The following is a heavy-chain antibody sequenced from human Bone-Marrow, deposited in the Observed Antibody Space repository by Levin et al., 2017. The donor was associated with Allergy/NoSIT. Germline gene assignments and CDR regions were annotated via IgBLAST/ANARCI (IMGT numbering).Heavy chain of an antibody. CDR3: ARVYEEGAWLPRQTTSFDI. J-gene: IGHJ3*02. D-gene: IGHD1-1*01. CDR2: INSDGSST. CDR1: GFTFSSYW. V-gene: IGHV3-74*01. Sequence: PGGSLRLSCAASGFTFSSYWMHWVRQAPGKGLVWVSRINSDGSSTSYADSVKGRFTISRDNAKNTLYLQMNSLRAEDTAVYYCARVYEEGAWLPRQTTSFDIWGQGTMVTVSS.